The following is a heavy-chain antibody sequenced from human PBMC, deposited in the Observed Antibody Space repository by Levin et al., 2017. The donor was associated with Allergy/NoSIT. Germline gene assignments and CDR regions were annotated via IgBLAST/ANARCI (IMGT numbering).Heavy chain of an antibody. V-gene: IGHV4-59*01. CDR3: ARDLVDSSGYWGYFDY. CDR1: GGSISSYY. D-gene: IGHD3-22*01. CDR2: IYYSGST. J-gene: IGHJ4*02. Sequence: SQTLSLTCTVSGGSISSYYWSWIRQPPGKGLEWIGYIYYSGSTNYNPSLKSRVTISVDTSKNQFSLKLSSVTAADTAVYYCARDLVDSSGYWGYFDYWGQGTLVTVSS.